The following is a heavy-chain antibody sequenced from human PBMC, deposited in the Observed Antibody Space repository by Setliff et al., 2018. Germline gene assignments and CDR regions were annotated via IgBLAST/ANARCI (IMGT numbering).Heavy chain of an antibody. CDR1: GTTFNSHA. CDR2: IITAFGSA. V-gene: IGHV1-69*06. Sequence: SVKVSCKTSGTTFNSHAINWVRQAPGQGLEWMGRIITAFGSAISAQKFQDRVSITADRTTYTAYLELTSLTLEDTAVYYCATSPKKVTGSDYYNYYMDVWVKGTTVTVSS. CDR3: ATSPKKVTGSDYYNYYMDV. J-gene: IGHJ6*03. D-gene: IGHD3-9*01.